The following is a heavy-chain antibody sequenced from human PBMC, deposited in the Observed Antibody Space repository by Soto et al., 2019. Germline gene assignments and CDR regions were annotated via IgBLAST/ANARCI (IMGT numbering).Heavy chain of an antibody. CDR3: ARDRQFWGGSYVVFAYKYGMDV. CDR2: VWYDGSNQ. J-gene: IGHJ6*02. CDR1: GFTFSSYG. Sequence: QVQLVESGGGVVQPGGSLRLSCAASGFTFSSYGMHWVRQAPGKGLQWVALVWYDGSNQYYADSVKGRFTISRDNSKNTLHLQRNSLGAEDTAVYFCARDRQFWGGSYVVFAYKYGMDVWGQGTTVTVSS. V-gene: IGHV3-33*01. D-gene: IGHD3-3*01.